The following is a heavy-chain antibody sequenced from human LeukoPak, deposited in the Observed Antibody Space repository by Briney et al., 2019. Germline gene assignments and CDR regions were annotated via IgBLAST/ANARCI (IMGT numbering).Heavy chain of an antibody. CDR1: GFTFSSYW. D-gene: IGHD3/OR15-3a*01. Sequence: PGGSLRLSCAASGFTFSSYWMHWVRQAPGKGLVWVSRINSDGSSTSYADSVKGRFTISRDHAKNKLYLQMNSLRAEVTAVYYCARCHDFWTAYYVYFDYWDERTLVTVSS. V-gene: IGHV3-74*01. J-gene: IGHJ4*02. CDR3: ARCHDFWTAYYVYFDY. CDR2: INSDGSST.